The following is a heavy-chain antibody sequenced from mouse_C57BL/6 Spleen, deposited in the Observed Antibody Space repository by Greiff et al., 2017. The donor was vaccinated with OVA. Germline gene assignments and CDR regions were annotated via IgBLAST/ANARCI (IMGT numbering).Heavy chain of an antibody. CDR2: ISSGGDYT. CDR1: GFTFSSYA. V-gene: IGHV5-9-1*02. Sequence: EVKLVESGEGLVKPGGSLKLSCAASGFTFSSYAMSWVRQTPEQRLEWVAYISSGGDYTYYADTVKGRFTISRDNAWTTLYLQMSSLKSEDTAMYYCTSTRGYGNYGYFDDWGTGTTVTVSS. J-gene: IGHJ1*03. CDR3: TSTRGYGNYGYFDD. D-gene: IGHD2-1*01.